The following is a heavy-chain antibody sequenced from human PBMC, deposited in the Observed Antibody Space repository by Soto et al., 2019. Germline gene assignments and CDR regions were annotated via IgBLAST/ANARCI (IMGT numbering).Heavy chain of an antibody. CDR1: GFTFSSYS. J-gene: IGHJ6*02. CDR3: ARDGNAGDITGTDPYYYYYGMDV. Sequence: EVQLVESGGGLVQPGGSLRLSCAASGFTFSSYSMNWVRQAPGKGLKWVSYISSSSSTIYYADSVKGRFTISRDNAKNSLYLQMNSLRDEDTAVYYCARDGNAGDITGTDPYYYYYGMDVWGQGTTVTVSS. V-gene: IGHV3-48*02. CDR2: ISSSSSTI. D-gene: IGHD1-20*01.